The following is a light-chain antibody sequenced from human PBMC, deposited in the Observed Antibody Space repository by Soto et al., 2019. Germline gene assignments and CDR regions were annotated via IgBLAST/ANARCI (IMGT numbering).Light chain of an antibody. V-gene: IGKV1-39*01. CDR1: QSISFY. CDR3: QQGYSTPRT. CDR2: AAS. Sequence: DIHMIQSPSSLSASVGDRVTITCRSSQSISFYLHWYQQKPGRAPKLLSFAASSLQSGFPSRFSCSGSRTEITHTISSLQPEDLATYYCQQGYSTPRTFGQGTKVDSK. J-gene: IGKJ2*01.